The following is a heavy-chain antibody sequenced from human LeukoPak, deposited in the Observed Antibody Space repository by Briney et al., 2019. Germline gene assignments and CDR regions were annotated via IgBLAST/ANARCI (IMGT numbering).Heavy chain of an antibody. Sequence: PGGSLRLSCTASGFTFSDYGMHWVRQPPGKGLGWVAIIWYDGSNKTYEDSVKGRFTISRDNSKNTLYLQMNSLRAEDTAVYYCARGVDYYENSGTIDYWGQGTLVTVSS. CDR3: ARGVDYYENSGTIDY. V-gene: IGHV3-33*01. D-gene: IGHD3-22*01. J-gene: IGHJ4*02. CDR1: GFTFSDYG. CDR2: IWYDGSNK.